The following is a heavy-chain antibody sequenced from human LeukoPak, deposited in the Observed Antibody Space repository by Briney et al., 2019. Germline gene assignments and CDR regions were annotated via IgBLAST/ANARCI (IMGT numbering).Heavy chain of an antibody. CDR1: GGSISSSSYY. D-gene: IGHD4-17*01. CDR2: IYYSGST. J-gene: IGHJ6*03. V-gene: IGHV4-39*07. Sequence: SETLSLTCTVSGGSISSSSYYWGWIRQPPGKGLEWIGSIYYSGSTYYNPSLKSRVTISVDTSKNQFSLKLSSVTAADTAVYYCARASYGDYDYYYMDVWGKGTTVTVSS. CDR3: ARASYGDYDYYYMDV.